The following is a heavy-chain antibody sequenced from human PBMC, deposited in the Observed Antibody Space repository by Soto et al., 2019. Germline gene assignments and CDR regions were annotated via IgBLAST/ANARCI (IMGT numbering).Heavy chain of an antibody. CDR1: GGSISGYY. Sequence: TLSLTCTVSGGSISGYYWSWIRQPPGKELEWIGYIYYSGSTNYNPSLNSRVTISVDTSKNEFSLKLNSVTAADTAVYYCARHGRGGSGWYDYWGQGTKVTVSS. CDR2: IYYSGST. CDR3: ARHGRGGSGWYDY. V-gene: IGHV4-59*08. J-gene: IGHJ4*02. D-gene: IGHD6-19*01.